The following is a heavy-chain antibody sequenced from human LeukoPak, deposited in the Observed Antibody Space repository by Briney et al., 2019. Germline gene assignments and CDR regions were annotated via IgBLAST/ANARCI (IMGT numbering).Heavy chain of an antibody. CDR3: ARGSWSAAGTSIDY. D-gene: IGHD6-13*01. CDR1: GFTFSTYS. CDR2: ISSSSTYI. Sequence: GGSLRLSCAASGFTFSTYSMNRVRQAPGQGLEWVSSISSSSTYIYFTDSVKGRFTISRDNAANTLYLQMNSLRAEDTAVYYCARGSWSAAGTSIDYWGQGTLVTVSS. J-gene: IGHJ4*02. V-gene: IGHV3-21*01.